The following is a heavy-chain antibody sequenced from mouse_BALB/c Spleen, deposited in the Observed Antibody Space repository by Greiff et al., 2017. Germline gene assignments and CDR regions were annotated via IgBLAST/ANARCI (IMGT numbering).Heavy chain of an antibody. D-gene: IGHD1-1*01. CDR2: ISSGSSTI. Sequence: EVQLVESGGGLVQPGGSRKLSCAASGFTFSSFGMHWVRQAPEKGLEWVAYISSGSSTIYYADTVKGRVTISRDNPKNTLFLQMTSLRSEDTAMYYCARSSSYLNWYFDVWGAGTTVTVSS. J-gene: IGHJ1*01. CDR3: ARSSSYLNWYFDV. V-gene: IGHV5-17*02. CDR1: GFTFSSFG.